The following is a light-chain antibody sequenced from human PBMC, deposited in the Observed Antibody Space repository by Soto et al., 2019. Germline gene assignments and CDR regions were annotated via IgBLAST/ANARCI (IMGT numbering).Light chain of an antibody. CDR1: QSVSSN. CDR3: QQYGTSPMT. CDR2: GAS. J-gene: IGKJ5*01. V-gene: IGKV3D-15*01. Sequence: EIVMTQSPATLSVSPWERATLSCRASQSVSSNLAWYQQKPGQAPRLLIYGASNRATGIPARFSGSGSGTDFTLTISSLEPEDFALYFCQQYGTSPMTFGQGTRLEIK.